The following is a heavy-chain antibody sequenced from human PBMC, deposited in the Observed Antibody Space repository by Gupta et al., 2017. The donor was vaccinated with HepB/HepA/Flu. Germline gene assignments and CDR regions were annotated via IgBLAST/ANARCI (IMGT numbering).Heavy chain of an antibody. V-gene: IGHV2-5*02. CDR3: AHRQLDNSNWNEGCFDC. J-gene: IGHJ4*02. Sequence: QITLKESGPTLVNPTQTLTLTCTFSGFSLSTSGVGVGWIRQPPGKALEWLAFISWDDDKRYKTSLRSRLTVTKDTSKNQVGLTLTNVEPVDTATDYCAHRQLDNSNWNEGCFDCGGQGPLVTVSS. CDR2: ISWDDDK. D-gene: IGHD1-20*01. CDR1: GFSLSTSGVG.